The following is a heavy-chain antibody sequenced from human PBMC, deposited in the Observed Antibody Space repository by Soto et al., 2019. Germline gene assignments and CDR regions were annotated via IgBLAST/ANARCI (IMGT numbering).Heavy chain of an antibody. V-gene: IGHV3-23*01. CDR3: ARVLGLAPYYYYGMDV. Sequence: PGGSLRLSCAASGFTSSSYAMSWVRQAPGKGLEWVSAISGSGGSTYYADSVKGRFTISRDNSKNTLYLQMNSLRAEDTAVYYCARVLGLAPYYYYGMDVWGQGTTVTVSS. CDR2: ISGSGGST. CDR1: GFTSSSYA. D-gene: IGHD3-9*01. J-gene: IGHJ6*02.